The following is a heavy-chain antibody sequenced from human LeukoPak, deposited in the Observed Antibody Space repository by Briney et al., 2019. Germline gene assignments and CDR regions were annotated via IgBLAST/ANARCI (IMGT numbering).Heavy chain of an antibody. CDR2: MNEDGSVK. Sequence: GGSLRLSCADSGFRFSRHWMDWVRQAPGKGLEWVANMNEDGSVKNYVDSVRGRFTISRDNAKNSLYLEMNSLRAEDTAVYYCMAESSSPWEGYWGQGTLVIVSS. CDR1: GFRFSRHW. J-gene: IGHJ4*02. D-gene: IGHD6-6*01. CDR3: MAESSSPWEGY. V-gene: IGHV3-7*01.